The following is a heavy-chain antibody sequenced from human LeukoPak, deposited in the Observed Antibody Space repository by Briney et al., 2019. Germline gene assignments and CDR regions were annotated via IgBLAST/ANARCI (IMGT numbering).Heavy chain of an antibody. CDR2: INPNSGDT. CDR1: GYTFTGYY. Sequence: WASVRVSCKASGYTFTGYYMNWVRQAPGQGLEWLGWINPNSGDTKYAQKFLGRVTMTSDTSINTGYMALSSLTSDDTAVYYCARKSTARRTSEFDYWGQGSLVTVSS. V-gene: IGHV1-2*02. D-gene: IGHD2-21*02. CDR3: ARKSTARRTSEFDY. J-gene: IGHJ4*02.